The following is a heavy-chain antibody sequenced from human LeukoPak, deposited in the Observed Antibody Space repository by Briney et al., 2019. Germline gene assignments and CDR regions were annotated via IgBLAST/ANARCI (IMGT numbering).Heavy chain of an antibody. CDR1: GGTFSSYA. CDR2: IIPIFGTA. Sequence: PVKVSCKASGGTFSSYAISWVRQAPGQGLEWMGGIIPIFGTANYAQKFQGRVTITADESTSTAYMELSSLRSEDTAVYYCARDRSAAGSDAFDIWGQGTMVTVSS. CDR3: ARDRSAAGSDAFDI. D-gene: IGHD6-13*01. V-gene: IGHV1-69*01. J-gene: IGHJ3*02.